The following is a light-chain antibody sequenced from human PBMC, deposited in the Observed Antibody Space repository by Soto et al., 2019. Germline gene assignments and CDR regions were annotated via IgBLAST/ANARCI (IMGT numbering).Light chain of an antibody. Sequence: SYELTQAPSVSVAPGQTASITCGGKNIGSKSVHWYRQRPGQAPVLVVYDYSDRPSGIPERFSGSNSGNTATLTISRVEAGDEADYYCQVWDSTSDHPYAVFGGGTKLTVL. J-gene: IGLJ2*01. CDR2: DYS. V-gene: IGLV3-21*02. CDR3: QVWDSTSDHPYAV. CDR1: NIGSKS.